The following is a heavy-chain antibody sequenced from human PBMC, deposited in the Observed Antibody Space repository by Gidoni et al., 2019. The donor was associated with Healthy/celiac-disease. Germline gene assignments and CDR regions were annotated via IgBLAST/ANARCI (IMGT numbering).Heavy chain of an antibody. Sequence: QVQLQQWGAGLLKLSETLSLTCAVYGGSFSGYYWSWIRQPPGKGLEWIGEINHSGSTNYNPSLKSRVTISVDTSKNQFSLKLSSVTAADTAVYYCARRRGKRIDYWGQGTLVTVSS. D-gene: IGHD5-12*01. CDR2: INHSGST. J-gene: IGHJ4*02. CDR1: GGSFSGYY. V-gene: IGHV4-34*01. CDR3: ARRRGKRIDY.